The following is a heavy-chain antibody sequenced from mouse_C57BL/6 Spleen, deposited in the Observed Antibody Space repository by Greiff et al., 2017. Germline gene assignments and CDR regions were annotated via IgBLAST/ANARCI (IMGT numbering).Heavy chain of an antibody. Sequence: QVQLKQSGPELVKPGASVKISCKASGYSFTSYYIHWVKQRPGPGLEWIGWVYPGSGNTKYNEKLKGKATRTADTSSSTAYMQLSSLKSEDSAVYFCASWGYGSIYDFDYWGQGTTLTVSS. D-gene: IGHD1-1*01. CDR1: GYSFTSYY. V-gene: IGHV1-66*01. CDR3: ASWGYGSIYDFDY. CDR2: VYPGSGNT. J-gene: IGHJ2*01.